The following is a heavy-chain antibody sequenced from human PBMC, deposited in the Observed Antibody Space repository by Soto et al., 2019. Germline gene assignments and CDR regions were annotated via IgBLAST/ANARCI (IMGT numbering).Heavy chain of an antibody. CDR3: ARGRASGSYYLLDY. D-gene: IGHD3-10*01. CDR2: INPNSGNI. CDR1: GDTFPTYD. J-gene: IGHJ4*02. V-gene: IGHV1-8*01. Sequence: SVKGSCKASGDTFPTYDINWVRPATVHGLEWMGWINPNSGNIGYAQRFQGRVTMTRDTAIRTAYMEVSSLRSDDTAVYYCARGRASGSYYLLDYWGQGTLVTVSS.